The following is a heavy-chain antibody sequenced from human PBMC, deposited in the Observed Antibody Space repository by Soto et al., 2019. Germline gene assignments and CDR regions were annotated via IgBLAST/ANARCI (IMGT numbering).Heavy chain of an antibody. V-gene: IGHV3-7*01. Sequence: EVQLVESGGGLVQPGGSLRLSCAASGFTFSSYWMSWVRQAPGKGLEWVANIKQNGSGKYYVDSVKGRFTISRDNAKNAQYLKMNSLRAEDTAVYYCEIDCSSTSCYTDYWGQGTLVTVSS. D-gene: IGHD2-2*02. CDR3: EIDCSSTSCYTDY. CDR1: GFTFSSYW. CDR2: IKQNGSGK. J-gene: IGHJ4*02.